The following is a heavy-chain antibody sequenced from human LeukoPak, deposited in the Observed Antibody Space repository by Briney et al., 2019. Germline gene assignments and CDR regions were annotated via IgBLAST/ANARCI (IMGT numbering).Heavy chain of an antibody. CDR1: GGSMRSSSFY. CDR3: ARTHFDSLGWFDP. J-gene: IGHJ5*02. D-gene: IGHD3-9*01. CDR2: INYSGLT. Sequence: PSETLSLTCTVSGGSMRSSSFYWGWIRQLPGKGLEWIGNINYSGLTYYNPSVKSRVTLSVDVSKNRFSLHLTSVTAADTALYFCARTHFDSLGWFDPWGQGIQVIVSS. V-gene: IGHV4-39*07.